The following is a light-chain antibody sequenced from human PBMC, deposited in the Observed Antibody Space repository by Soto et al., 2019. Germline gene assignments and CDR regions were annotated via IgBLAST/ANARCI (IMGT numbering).Light chain of an antibody. CDR3: QQYDDWPPLT. Sequence: TVMTQSPAALSVSPGDRASLSCRASQSVGDNLAWYQVRPGQSPRLLIYDASTRATGVPVRFTGSGSGTELTLTIASLQSDDIAIYYCQQYDDWPPLTFGGGTKV. CDR2: DAS. J-gene: IGKJ4*01. V-gene: IGKV3-15*01. CDR1: QSVGDN.